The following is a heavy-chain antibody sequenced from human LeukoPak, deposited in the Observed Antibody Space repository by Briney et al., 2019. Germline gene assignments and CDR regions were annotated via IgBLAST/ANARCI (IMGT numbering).Heavy chain of an antibody. V-gene: IGHV1-69*05. Sequence: PWASVKVSCKASGYTFTSYGISWVRQAPGQGLEWMGWIIPIFGTANYAQKFQGRVTITTDESTSTAYMELSSLRSEDTAVYYCARTSSSWYLLFDYWGQGTLVTVSS. CDR2: IIPIFGTA. CDR1: GYTFTSYG. J-gene: IGHJ4*02. CDR3: ARTSSSWYLLFDY. D-gene: IGHD6-13*01.